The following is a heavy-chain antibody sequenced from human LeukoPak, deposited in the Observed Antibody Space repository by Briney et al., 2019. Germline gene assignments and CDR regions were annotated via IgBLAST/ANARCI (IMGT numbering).Heavy chain of an antibody. Sequence: SETLSLTCSVSGDSISIYYWSWIRQAPGKGLEWIGFTYYNETTRYNPSLNSRATISIDTSKKHFSLKLSSMTTADTAIYYCAKVRWASLLEKEDYWGQGILVTVSS. CDR3: AKVRWASLLEKEDY. J-gene: IGHJ4*02. CDR2: TYYNETT. V-gene: IGHV4-59*01. D-gene: IGHD4-23*01. CDR1: GDSISIYY.